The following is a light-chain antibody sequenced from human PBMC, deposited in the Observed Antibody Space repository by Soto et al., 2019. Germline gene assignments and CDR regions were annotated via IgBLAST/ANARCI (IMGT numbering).Light chain of an antibody. CDR3: QQYYRWPIT. Sequence: EIVLTQSPGTLSLSPGERATLSCRASQSVSSSYLAWYQQKPGQAPRLLIYGASSRATGIPDRFSGGGSGTDFTLTISRLEPEDFATYYCQQYYRWPITFAQGTRL. CDR1: QSVSSSY. CDR2: GAS. J-gene: IGKJ5*01. V-gene: IGKV3-20*01.